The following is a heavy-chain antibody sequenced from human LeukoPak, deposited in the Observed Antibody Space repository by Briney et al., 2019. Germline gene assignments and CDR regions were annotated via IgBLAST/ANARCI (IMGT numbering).Heavy chain of an antibody. CDR3: AREADYYGSRIENWFDP. CDR2: ISSSSSYI. V-gene: IGHV3-21*01. CDR1: AFTFSSYS. D-gene: IGHD3-10*01. Sequence: GGSLRLSCAASAFTFSSYSMNWVRQAPGKGLEWVSSISSSSSYIYYADSVKGRFTISRGNAKNSLYLQMNSLRAEDTAVYYCAREADYYGSRIENWFDPWGQGTLVTVSS. J-gene: IGHJ5*02.